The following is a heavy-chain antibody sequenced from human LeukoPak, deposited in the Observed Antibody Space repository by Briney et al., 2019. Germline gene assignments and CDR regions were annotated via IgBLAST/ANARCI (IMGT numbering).Heavy chain of an antibody. CDR1: GYTFANYW. J-gene: IGHJ4*02. CDR2: FYPAESRV. V-gene: IGHV5-51*01. D-gene: IGHD3-3*01. CDR3: ARSSRSAFDY. Sequence: HGESLKISCRVSGYTFANYWIGWARQMPGKGLEWVGIFYPAESRVRYGPSFRGQVTISVDKSISTAYLQWNSLKASDSALYYCARSSRSAFDYWGQGTLVSVSS.